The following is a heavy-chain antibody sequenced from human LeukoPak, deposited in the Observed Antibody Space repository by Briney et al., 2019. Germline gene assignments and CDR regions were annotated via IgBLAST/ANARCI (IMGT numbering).Heavy chain of an antibody. J-gene: IGHJ4*02. V-gene: IGHV3-33*01. D-gene: IGHD1-1*01. CDR3: AREPHTSDTGSDGSAPFDY. CDR1: GFTFSSYG. CDR2: IWYDGSNK. Sequence: GGSLRLSCAASGFTFSSYGMHWVRQAPGKGLEWVAVIWYDGSNKYYADSVKGRFTISRDNSKNTLYLQMNSLRAEDTAVYYCAREPHTSDTGSDGSAPFDYWGRGTLVTVSS.